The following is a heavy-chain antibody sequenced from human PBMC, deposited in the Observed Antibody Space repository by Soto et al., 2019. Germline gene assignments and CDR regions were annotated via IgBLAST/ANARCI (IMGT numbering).Heavy chain of an antibody. CDR1: GYTFTGYY. D-gene: IGHD6-6*01. Sequence: ASVKVSCKASGYTFTGYYMHWVRQAPGQGLEWMGWINPNSGGTNYAQKFQGRVTMTRDTSISTAYMELSRLRSDDTAVYYCARDGMAARLVRYNWFDPWGQGTLVTVSS. V-gene: IGHV1-2*02. CDR2: INPNSGGT. J-gene: IGHJ5*02. CDR3: ARDGMAARLVRYNWFDP.